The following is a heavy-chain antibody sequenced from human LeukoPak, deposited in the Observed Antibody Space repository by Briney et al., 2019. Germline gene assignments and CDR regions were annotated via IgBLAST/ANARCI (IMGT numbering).Heavy chain of an antibody. Sequence: SVKVSCKASGGTFSSYAISWVRQAPGQGLEWMGGIIPIFGTANYAQKFQGRVTITADESTSTAYMELSSLRSEDTAVYYCARTPLRLEWLDTDIWGQGTMVTVSS. CDR3: ARTPLRLEWLDTDI. CDR2: IIPIFGTA. V-gene: IGHV1-69*01. CDR1: GGTFSSYA. J-gene: IGHJ3*02. D-gene: IGHD3-3*01.